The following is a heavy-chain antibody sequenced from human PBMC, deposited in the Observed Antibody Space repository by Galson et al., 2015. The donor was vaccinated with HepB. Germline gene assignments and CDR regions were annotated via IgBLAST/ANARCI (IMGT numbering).Heavy chain of an antibody. V-gene: IGHV4-31*03. Sequence: TLSLTCTVSGGSISSGGYYWSWIRQHPGKGLEWIGYIYYSGSTYYNPSLKSRVTISVDTSKNQFSLKLSSVTAADTAVYYCARDRIMGATPGHLDYWGQGTLVTVSS. D-gene: IGHD1-26*01. J-gene: IGHJ4*02. CDR3: ARDRIMGATPGHLDY. CDR1: GGSISSGGYY. CDR2: IYYSGST.